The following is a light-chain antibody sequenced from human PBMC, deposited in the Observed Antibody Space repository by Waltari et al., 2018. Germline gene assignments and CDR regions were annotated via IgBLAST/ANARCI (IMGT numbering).Light chain of an antibody. CDR3: CSYAGSYTSL. CDR2: DVC. V-gene: IGLV2-11*01. CDR1: REDIGTYDY. J-gene: IGLJ2*01. Sequence: QSALTQPRSVSGSPGQSVTISCTGSREDIGTYDYVSWSQHHPGEAPKLSIHDVCKRPAGVPNRFSGSKSGNTASLTISGLQADDEADYYCCSYAGSYTSLFGGGTKLTVL.